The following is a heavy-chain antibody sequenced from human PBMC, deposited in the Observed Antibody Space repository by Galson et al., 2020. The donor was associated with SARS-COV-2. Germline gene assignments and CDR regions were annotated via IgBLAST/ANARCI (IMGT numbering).Heavy chain of an antibody. V-gene: IGHV4-59*08. D-gene: IGHD5-12*01. CDR2: IYYSGST. CDR1: GGSMSSYY. J-gene: IGHJ4*02. CDR3: ARHGGGYNFFDY. Sequence: ETSETRSLTCTVSGGSMSSYYWSWIRQPPGKGLEWIGYIYYSGSTNYNPSLKSRVTISVDTSKNQFFLILSSVTAADTGVYYCARHGGGYNFFDYWGQGTLVTVSP.